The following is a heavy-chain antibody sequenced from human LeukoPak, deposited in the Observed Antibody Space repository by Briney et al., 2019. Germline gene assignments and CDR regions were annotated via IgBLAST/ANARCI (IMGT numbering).Heavy chain of an antibody. V-gene: IGHV3-74*01. Sequence: QAGGSLRLSCAASGFTFSSYWTHWVRQAPGKGLVWVSVINNDGSGTNYADSVKGRSTISRDNAKNTLYLQMTSLGAEDTAVYYCVRGGFGHAMDVWGQGTTVTVSS. CDR3: VRGGFGHAMDV. D-gene: IGHD3-10*01. CDR1: GFTFSSYW. CDR2: INNDGSGT. J-gene: IGHJ6*02.